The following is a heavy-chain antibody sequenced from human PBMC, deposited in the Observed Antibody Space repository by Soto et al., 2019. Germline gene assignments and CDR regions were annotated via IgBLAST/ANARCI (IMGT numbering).Heavy chain of an antibody. J-gene: IGHJ4*02. CDR2: IYHSGST. V-gene: IGHV4-4*02. CDR1: GGSISSSNW. Sequence: SETLSLTCAVSGGSISSSNWWSWVRQPPGKGLEWIGEIYHSGSTNYNPSLKSRVTISVDKSKNQFSLKLSSVTAADTAVYYCARARWCSGGSCYLILDYWGQGTLVTVSS. D-gene: IGHD2-15*01. CDR3: ARARWCSGGSCYLILDY.